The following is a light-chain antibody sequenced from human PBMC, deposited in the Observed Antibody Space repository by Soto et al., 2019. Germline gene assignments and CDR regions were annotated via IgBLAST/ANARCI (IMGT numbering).Light chain of an antibody. CDR3: QQYNSYSQT. CDR2: KAS. V-gene: IGKV1-5*03. J-gene: IGKJ1*01. Sequence: IHMTQSPSTLSASVGDRVTITCQASQTISNWLAWYQQKPGKAPKLLIYKASTLESGVPSRFSGSGYGTEFTLTISSLQPEDFATYYCQQYNSYSQTFGQGTKVEIK. CDR1: QTISNW.